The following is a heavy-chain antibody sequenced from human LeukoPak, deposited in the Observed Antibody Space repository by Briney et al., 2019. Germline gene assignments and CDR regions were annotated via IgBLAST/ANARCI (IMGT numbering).Heavy chain of an antibody. V-gene: IGHV4-39*01. J-gene: IGHJ4*02. CDR1: GGSISSSGYY. D-gene: IGHD1-26*01. CDR3: ARRSGSYFSHFDY. CDR2: MYYSGTT. Sequence: PSETLSLTCSLSGGSISSSGYYWGWLRQPPGQGLEWIGSMYYSGTTYYNPSLKSRVTISVDTSKNQFSLKLTSVTAADTAVYYCARRSGSYFSHFDYWGQGNLVTVSS.